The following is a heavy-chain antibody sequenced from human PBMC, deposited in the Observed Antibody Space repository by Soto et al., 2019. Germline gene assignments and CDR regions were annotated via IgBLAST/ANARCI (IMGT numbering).Heavy chain of an antibody. CDR2: ISYDGSNQ. V-gene: IGHV3-30*18. CDR1: GFTFNIYG. J-gene: IGHJ4*02. CDR3: AKDQASGQGSFDS. Sequence: VKLVESGGGVVQPGGSLRLSCAASGFTFNIYGMHWVRQAPDKGLEWVAVISYDGSNQYYADSVKGRFTISSDNSKNTLFLQMNSLRADDTAVYYCAKDQASGQGSFDSWGQGTLVTVSS.